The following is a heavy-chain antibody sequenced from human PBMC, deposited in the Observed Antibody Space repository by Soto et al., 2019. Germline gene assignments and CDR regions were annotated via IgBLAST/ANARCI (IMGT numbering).Heavy chain of an antibody. CDR2: IFSSGST. Sequence: SETLSLTCTVSGGSITDYSWVWIRQPAGKGLEWIGRIFSSGSTNYNPSLKGRITMSLDTSKNQFSLKLNSATATDTAVYFCARDQGVVVTADNWFHPWGQGILVTV. CDR1: GGSITDYS. CDR3: ARDQGVVVTADNWFHP. V-gene: IGHV4-4*07. J-gene: IGHJ5*02. D-gene: IGHD2-21*02.